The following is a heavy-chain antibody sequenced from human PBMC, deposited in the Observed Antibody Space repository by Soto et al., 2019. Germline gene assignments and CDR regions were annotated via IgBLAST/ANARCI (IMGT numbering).Heavy chain of an antibody. Sequence: QVQLQESGPGLVKPSGTLSLTCAVSGGSISSSNWWSWVRQPPGKGLEWIGEIYHSGSTNYNPSLQRRVTISVDKSKTQFSLKLSSVTAADTAVYYCARSPDSSGYYPRWYYYGMDVWGQGTTVTVSS. V-gene: IGHV4-4*02. CDR2: IYHSGST. CDR3: ARSPDSSGYYPRWYYYGMDV. J-gene: IGHJ6*02. D-gene: IGHD3-22*01. CDR1: GGSISSSNW.